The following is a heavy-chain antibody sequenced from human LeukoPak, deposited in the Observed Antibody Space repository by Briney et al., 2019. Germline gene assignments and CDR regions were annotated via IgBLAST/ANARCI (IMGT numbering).Heavy chain of an antibody. Sequence: PSETLSLTCTVSGGSISTYYWSWIRQPPGKGLEWIGFIYYSGSTHYNPSLKSRVAMSVDTSKNQFSLKLSSVTAADTAVYYCARSEPDYYDSSGYYLNYWGQGTLVTVSS. D-gene: IGHD3-22*01. V-gene: IGHV4-59*08. CDR1: GGSISTYY. J-gene: IGHJ4*02. CDR2: IYYSGST. CDR3: ARSEPDYYDSSGYYLNY.